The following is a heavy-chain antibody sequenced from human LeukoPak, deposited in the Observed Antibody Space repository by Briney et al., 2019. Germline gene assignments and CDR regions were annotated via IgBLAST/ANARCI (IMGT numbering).Heavy chain of an antibody. CDR1: GFTFSSYA. J-gene: IGHJ4*02. Sequence: GGSLRLSCAASGFTFSSYAMSWVRQAPGKGLEWVSAISGSGGSTYYADSVKGRFTISRDNSKNTLYLQMNSLRAEDTAVYYCAKSMVRGVTTSLIDYWGQGTLVTVSS. D-gene: IGHD3-10*01. V-gene: IGHV3-23*01. CDR2: ISGSGGST. CDR3: AKSMVRGVTTSLIDY.